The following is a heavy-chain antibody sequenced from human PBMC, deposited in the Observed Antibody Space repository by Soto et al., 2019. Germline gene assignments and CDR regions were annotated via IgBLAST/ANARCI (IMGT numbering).Heavy chain of an antibody. J-gene: IGHJ1*01. CDR2: ISYDGSNK. D-gene: IGHD4-17*01. CDR3: ARDGAYGDFEYFQH. V-gene: IGHV3-30-3*01. CDR1: GFTFSSYA. Sequence: GGSLRLSCAASGFTFSSYAMHWVRQAPGKGLEWVAVISYDGSNKYYADSVKGRFTISRDNSKNTLYLQMNSLRAEDTAVYYCARDGAYGDFEYFQHWGQGTLVTVSS.